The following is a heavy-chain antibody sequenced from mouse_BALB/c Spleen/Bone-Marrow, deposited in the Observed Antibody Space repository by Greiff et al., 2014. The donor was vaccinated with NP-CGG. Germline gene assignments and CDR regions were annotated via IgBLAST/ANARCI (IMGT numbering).Heavy chain of an antibody. D-gene: IGHD2-1*01. J-gene: IGHJ4*01. CDR1: GFNIKDYY. V-gene: IGHV14-4*02. Sequence: EVQVVESGAELVRSGASVKLSCTASGFNIKDYYMHWVKQRPEQGLEWIGWIDPENGDTEYAPKFQGKATVTADTSSNTAYLQLSSLTSEDTAVYYCNGNYYAMDYWGQGTSVTVSS. CDR2: IDPENGDT. CDR3: NGNYYAMDY.